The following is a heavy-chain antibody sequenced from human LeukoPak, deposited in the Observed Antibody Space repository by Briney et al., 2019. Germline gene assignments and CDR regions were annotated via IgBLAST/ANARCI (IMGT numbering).Heavy chain of an antibody. Sequence: SQTLSLTCALSGDSVSSNSAAWNWVRQSPWRGLEWLGRTYYRSKWYNDYAVSVKSRITINPHTSKNQFSLQLNSVTPEDTAVYYCARELVAGTLFDYWGQGTLVTVSS. CDR3: ARELVAGTLFDY. CDR1: GDSVSSNSAA. J-gene: IGHJ4*02. V-gene: IGHV6-1*01. D-gene: IGHD6-19*01. CDR2: TYYRSKWYN.